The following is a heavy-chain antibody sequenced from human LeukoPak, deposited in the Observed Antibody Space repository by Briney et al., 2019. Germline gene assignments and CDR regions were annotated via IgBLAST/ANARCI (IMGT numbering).Heavy chain of an antibody. CDR1: GGSLSSHY. J-gene: IGHJ4*02. D-gene: IGHD6-19*01. CDR3: AKATQWLAFDY. Sequence: SETQTLICTVSGGSLSSHYWSWIRQSPGKRLEWIGNIYNSGTTNYNPSLNSRVTISVDTSRNQLSLQLTSVTAADTAVYYCAKATQWLAFDYWGRGTLVTVSS. CDR2: IYNSGTT. V-gene: IGHV4-59*11.